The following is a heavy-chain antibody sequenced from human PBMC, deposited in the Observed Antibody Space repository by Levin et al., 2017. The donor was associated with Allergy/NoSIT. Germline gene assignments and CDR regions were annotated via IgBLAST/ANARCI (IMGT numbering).Heavy chain of an antibody. CDR3: AREGNYGDYPDY. CDR2: IIPIFGTA. V-gene: IGHV1-69*13. D-gene: IGHD4-17*01. CDR1: GGTFSSYA. J-gene: IGHJ4*02. Sequence: SVKVSCKASGGTFSSYAISWVRQAPGQGLEWMGGIIPIFGTANYAQKFQGRVTITADESTSTAYMELSSLRSEDTAVYYCAREGNYGDYPDYWGQGTLVTVSS.